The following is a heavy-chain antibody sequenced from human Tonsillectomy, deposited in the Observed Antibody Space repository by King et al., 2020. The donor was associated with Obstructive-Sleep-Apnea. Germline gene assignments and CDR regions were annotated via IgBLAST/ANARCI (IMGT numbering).Heavy chain of an antibody. Sequence: ITLKESGPTLVKPTQTLTLTCTFSGFSLSTSGVGVGWIRQPPGKALEWLALIYWDDDKRYSPSLKSRLTITKYTSKNQVFLTITNMDPVDTATYYCLHRPPLPYGMDVWGQGTTVTVSS. CDR3: LHRPPLPYGMDV. V-gene: IGHV2-5*02. CDR1: GFSLSTSGVG. CDR2: IYWDDDK. J-gene: IGHJ6*02.